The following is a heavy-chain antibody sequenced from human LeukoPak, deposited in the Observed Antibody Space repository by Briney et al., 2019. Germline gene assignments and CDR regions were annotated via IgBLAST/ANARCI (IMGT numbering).Heavy chain of an antibody. CDR2: IDPSDSYT. CDR1: GYSFTTYW. Sequence: GESLKISCKGSGYSFTTYWIGWVRQMPGKGLEWMGRIDPSDSYTNYSPSFQGHVTISADKSISTVYLQWSSLKASDTAMYYCARHEVNGDGYWGQGTLVTVSS. CDR3: ARHEVNGDGY. J-gene: IGHJ4*02. V-gene: IGHV5-10-1*01. D-gene: IGHD4-17*01.